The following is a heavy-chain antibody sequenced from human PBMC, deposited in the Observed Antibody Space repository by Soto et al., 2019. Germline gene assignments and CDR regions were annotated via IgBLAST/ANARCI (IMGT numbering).Heavy chain of an antibody. J-gene: IGHJ3*02. CDR1: GGSVSSGDHY. V-gene: IGHV4-61*08. CDR2: FYYTGST. D-gene: IGHD3-22*01. Sequence: SETLSLTCTVSGGSVSSGDHYWSWIRQPPGKGLEWIGYFYYTGSTNYNPSLKSRVTISVDTSKNQFSLKLSSVTAADTAVYYCAGLYYYDSSGYDDAFDIWGQGTMVNGSS. CDR3: AGLYYYDSSGYDDAFDI.